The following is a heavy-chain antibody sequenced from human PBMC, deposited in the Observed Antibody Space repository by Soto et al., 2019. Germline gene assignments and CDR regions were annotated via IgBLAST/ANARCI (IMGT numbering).Heavy chain of an antibody. J-gene: IGHJ5*02. V-gene: IGHV4-39*01. Sequence: QLQLQESGPGLVKPSETLSLTCTVSGGSISSSSYYWGWIRQPPGKGLEWIGSIYYSGSTYYNPSLKSRVTISVDTSKNQFSLKLSSVTAADTAVYYCVRHADYDFWSGDKNWFDPWGQGTLVTVSS. CDR3: VRHADYDFWSGDKNWFDP. CDR2: IYYSGST. CDR1: GGSISSSSYY. D-gene: IGHD3-3*01.